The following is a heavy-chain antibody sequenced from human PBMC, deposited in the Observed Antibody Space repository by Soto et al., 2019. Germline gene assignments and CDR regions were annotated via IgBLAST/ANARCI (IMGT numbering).Heavy chain of an antibody. J-gene: IGHJ6*03. V-gene: IGHV3-48*01. D-gene: IGHD1-20*01. CDR3: ARYLSWGCNWYYDMHV. Sequence: EVQLVESGGGLVQPGGTLRLSCATSGFILSDCAMNWVRQAPGKGLEWVSYISSSSSVIDYADCVKGRFTVSRDNARKSPYLQMNGLRPEDTAVYYCARYLSWGCNWYYDMHVWGNGTTFTVSS. CDR2: ISSSSSVI. CDR1: GFILSDCA.